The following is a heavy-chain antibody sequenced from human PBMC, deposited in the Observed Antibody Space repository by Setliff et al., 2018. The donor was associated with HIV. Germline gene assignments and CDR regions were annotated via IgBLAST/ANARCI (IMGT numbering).Heavy chain of an antibody. CDR1: GYTFSRYG. CDR3: ARAYYHDSSSYQGFDY. V-gene: IGHV1-18*01. J-gene: IGHJ4*02. CDR2: ISAYNLNT. D-gene: IGHD3-22*01. Sequence: ASVKVSCKTSGYTFSRYGFSWVRQAPGQGLEWMGWISAYNLNTNYAQKFQGRVTMTTDTSASTGYMELRSLRSDDTAVYYCARAYYHDSSSYQGFDYWGQGTLVTVSS.